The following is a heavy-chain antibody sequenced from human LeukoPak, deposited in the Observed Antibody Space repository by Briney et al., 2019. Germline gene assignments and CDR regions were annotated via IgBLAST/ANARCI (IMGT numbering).Heavy chain of an antibody. V-gene: IGHV4-59*08. CDR3: ARHGGGYDLYYFDY. CDR1: GGSISSHY. Sequence: SETLSLTCTVSGGSISSHYWSWIRQPPGKGLEWIGYIYYSGSTNYNPSLKSRVTISVDTSKNQFSLKVRSVSAADTAVYYCARHGGGYDLYYFDYWGQGTLVTVSS. J-gene: IGHJ4*02. D-gene: IGHD5-12*01. CDR2: IYYSGST.